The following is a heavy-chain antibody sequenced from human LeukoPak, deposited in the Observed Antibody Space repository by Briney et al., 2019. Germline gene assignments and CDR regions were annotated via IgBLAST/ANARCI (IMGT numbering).Heavy chain of an antibody. D-gene: IGHD3-16*01. CDR1: GFTFSDYY. V-gene: IGHV3-7*01. CDR2: IKQDGSEK. Sequence: GGSLRLSCAASGFTFSDYYMSWIRQAPGKGLEWVANIKQDGSEKYYADSVKGRFTIFRDNAKNSLYVQVNSLRAEDTAVYYCARGGSRLLTSYIFDYWGQGTLVTVSA. CDR3: ARGGSRLLTSYIFDY. J-gene: IGHJ4*02.